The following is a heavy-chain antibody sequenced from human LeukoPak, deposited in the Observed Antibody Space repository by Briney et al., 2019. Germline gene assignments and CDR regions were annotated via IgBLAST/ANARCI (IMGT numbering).Heavy chain of an antibody. CDR1: GGSISSGSYY. J-gene: IGHJ3*02. D-gene: IGHD2-8*01. Sequence: SQTLSLTCTVSGGSISSGSYYWSWIRQPAGKGLEWIGRIYTSGSTNYNPSLKSRVAISVDTSKNQFSLKLSSVTAADTAVYYCARRVYGGAFDIWGQGTMVTVSS. CDR3: ARRVYGGAFDI. CDR2: IYTSGST. V-gene: IGHV4-61*02.